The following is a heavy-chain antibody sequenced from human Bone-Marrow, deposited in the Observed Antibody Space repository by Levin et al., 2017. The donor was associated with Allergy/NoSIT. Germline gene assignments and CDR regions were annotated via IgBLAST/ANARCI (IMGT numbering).Heavy chain of an antibody. CDR3: ARDHTNGILRNYGMDV. J-gene: IGHJ6*02. V-gene: IGHV3-21*04. CDR1: GFNFSIYG. D-gene: IGHD3-9*01. CDR2: ISSSSSNI. Sequence: PGGSLRLSCAASGFNFSIYGMNWVRQAPGKGLEWVSSISSSSSNIYYADSLKGRFTISRDNAKNSLYLQMKSLRAEDTAVYYCARDHTNGILRNYGMDVWGQGTTVTVSS.